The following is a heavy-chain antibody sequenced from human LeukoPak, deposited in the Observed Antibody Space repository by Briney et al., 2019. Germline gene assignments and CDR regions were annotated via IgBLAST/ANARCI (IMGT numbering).Heavy chain of an antibody. D-gene: IGHD1-26*01. CDR3: QGGRF. CDR2: IKSKTDVGTT. CDR1: WITFTYAW. J-gene: IGHJ4*02. Sequence: GGSLRLSCSASWITFTYAWMSWGRQAPGKGLEWIGRIKSKTDVGTTDYAAPVKGRFSISRDDSKETLCLQMNSLRSGDTDVYYCQGGRFWGQGTLVTVSS. V-gene: IGHV3-15*01.